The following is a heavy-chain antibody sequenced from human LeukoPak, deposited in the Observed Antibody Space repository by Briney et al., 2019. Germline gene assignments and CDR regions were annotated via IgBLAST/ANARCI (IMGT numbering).Heavy chain of an antibody. CDR2: INHSGST. D-gene: IGHD3-3*01. CDR1: GGSFSGYY. V-gene: IGHV4-34*01. Sequence: SETLSLTCAVYGGSFSGYYWSWIRQPPGKGLEWIGEINHSGSTNYNPSLKSRVTISVDTSKNQFSLKLSSVTAADTAVYYCARVRFLRFLEWLKGNYYYYYMDVWGKGTTVTVSS. J-gene: IGHJ6*03. CDR3: ARVRFLRFLEWLKGNYYYYYMDV.